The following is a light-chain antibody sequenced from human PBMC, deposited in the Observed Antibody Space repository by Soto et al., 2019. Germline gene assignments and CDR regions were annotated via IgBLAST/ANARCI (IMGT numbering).Light chain of an antibody. CDR1: QSVSSN. CDR2: GAS. Sequence: CSASQSVSSNLAWYQQKPGQAPRLLIYGASTRATGIPARFSGSGSGTEFTLTISSLQSEDFAVYYCQQYNNWPPWTFGQGTKVDIK. V-gene: IGKV3-15*01. J-gene: IGKJ1*01. CDR3: QQYNNWPPWT.